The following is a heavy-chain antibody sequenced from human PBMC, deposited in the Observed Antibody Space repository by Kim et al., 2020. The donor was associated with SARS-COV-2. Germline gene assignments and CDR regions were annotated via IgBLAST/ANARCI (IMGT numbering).Heavy chain of an antibody. D-gene: IGHD1-1*01. V-gene: IGHV1-18*01. J-gene: IGHJ4*02. Sequence: YAQSFQDRLTVTTDTFTSTVYMELRSLRSDDTAVYYCARDSGTTGIGFDYWGQGTLVTVSS. CDR3: ARDSGTTGIGFDY.